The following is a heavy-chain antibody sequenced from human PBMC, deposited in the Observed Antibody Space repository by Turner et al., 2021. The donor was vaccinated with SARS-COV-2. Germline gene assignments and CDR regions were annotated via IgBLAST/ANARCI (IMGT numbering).Heavy chain of an antibody. D-gene: IGHD5-12*01. J-gene: IGHJ3*02. Sequence: QVQLVQSGAEVKKPGASVKISCKASGSTFTGYYMHWVRQAPGQGLEWMGRINPNRGGTNYAQKFQGRVTMTRDTSNSTAYMELSRLRADDTAVYYCAVLEMATITDAFDIWGQGTMVTVSS. CDR3: AVLEMATITDAFDI. CDR1: GSTFTGYY. CDR2: INPNRGGT. V-gene: IGHV1-2*06.